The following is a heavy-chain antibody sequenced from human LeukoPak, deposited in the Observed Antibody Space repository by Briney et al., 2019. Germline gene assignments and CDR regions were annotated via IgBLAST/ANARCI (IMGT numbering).Heavy chain of an antibody. CDR2: IYTSGST. CDR3: AREKPGSGSVDY. J-gene: IGHJ4*02. V-gene: IGHV4-61*02. D-gene: IGHD1-26*01. CDR1: GGSISSGSYY. Sequence: PSETLSLTCTVSGGSISSGSYYWSWIRQPAGKGLEWIGRIYTSGSTNYNPSLKSRVTISVDTSKNQFSLKLSSVTAADTAVYYCAREKPGSGSVDYWGQGTLVTVSS.